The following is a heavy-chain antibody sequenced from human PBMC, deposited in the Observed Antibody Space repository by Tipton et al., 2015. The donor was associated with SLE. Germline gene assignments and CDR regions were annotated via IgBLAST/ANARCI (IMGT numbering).Heavy chain of an antibody. CDR3: ASRRDGRGTWFDP. Sequence: TLSLTCTVSGASISSFSYYWGWIRQPPGKGLEWIGNMYYTGSTYYSPSLKSRVTISVDTSKNQFSLKLSSVTAADTAVYYCASRRDGRGTWFDPWGQGTLVTVSS. CDR1: GASISSFSYY. D-gene: IGHD3-10*01. J-gene: IGHJ5*02. CDR2: MYYTGST. V-gene: IGHV4-39*07.